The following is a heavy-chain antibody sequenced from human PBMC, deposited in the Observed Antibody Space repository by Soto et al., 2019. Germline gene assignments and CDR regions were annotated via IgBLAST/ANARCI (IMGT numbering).Heavy chain of an antibody. Sequence: GESLKISCKGSGYSFSRYWIGWVRQKPRKGLEWMGIIYPGDSDTRYSPSFQGQVTISADKSISTAYLQWSSLKASDTAMYYCATTASIAVAGDAFDIWGQGTMVTVAS. CDR3: ATTASIAVAGDAFDI. D-gene: IGHD6-19*01. CDR2: IYPGDSDT. J-gene: IGHJ3*02. CDR1: GYSFSRYW. V-gene: IGHV5-51*01.